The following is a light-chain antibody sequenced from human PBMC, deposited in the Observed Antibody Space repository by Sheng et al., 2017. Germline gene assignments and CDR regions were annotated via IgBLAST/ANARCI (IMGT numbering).Light chain of an antibody. V-gene: IGKV3-11*01. CDR2: DAS. CDR3: QQRSNWPLT. Sequence: IVMTQSPVTLSVSPGERATVSCRASQNIGRSLAWYQQNPGQAPRLLIYDASHRATGIPTRFSGSGSGTDFTLTISSLEPEDFAVYSCQQRSNWPLTFGGGTKVEIK. CDR1: QNIGRS. J-gene: IGKJ4*01.